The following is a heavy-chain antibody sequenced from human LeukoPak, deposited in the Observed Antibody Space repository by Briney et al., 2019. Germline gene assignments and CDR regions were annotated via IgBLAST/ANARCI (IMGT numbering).Heavy chain of an antibody. CDR3: ARGNSSGRGALDY. V-gene: IGHV3-7*04. CDR1: GLTLSRYA. J-gene: IGHJ4*02. D-gene: IGHD5-18*01. Sequence: PGGSLRLSCAASGLTLSRYAMSWVRQAPGKGLEWVANIKQGGAVKYNEDSVKGRFTISRDNAKNSLYLQMNSLRAEDTAVYYCARGNSSGRGALDYWGQGTLVTVSS. CDR2: IKQGGAVK.